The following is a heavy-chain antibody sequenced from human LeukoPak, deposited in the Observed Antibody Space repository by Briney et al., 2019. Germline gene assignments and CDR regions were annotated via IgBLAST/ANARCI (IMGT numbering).Heavy chain of an antibody. CDR1: GFTFSSYG. CDR3: ARDTYCSSTSCNYLFDH. D-gene: IGHD2-2*01. V-gene: IGHV3-30*02. CDR2: IGCDGGNK. Sequence: GGSLRLSCAASGFTFSSYGMHWVRQAPGKGLEWVAFIGCDGGNKYYADSVKCRFTISRDNSKNPLYLQMNSLRAEDTAVYYCARDTYCSSTSCNYLFDHWGQGTLVTVSS. J-gene: IGHJ4*02.